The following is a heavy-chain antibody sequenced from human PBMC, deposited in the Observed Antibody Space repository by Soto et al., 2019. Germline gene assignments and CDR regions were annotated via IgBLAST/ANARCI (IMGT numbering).Heavy chain of an antibody. J-gene: IGHJ3*01. D-gene: IGHD6-25*01. CDR3: AKDCSRGRSVLRAFEL. Sequence: QEQLVESGGGVVQPGTSLRLSCAASGFTFSSYGIHWVRRAPGKGLEWVAVISHDGSKKYYADSVTGRFTISRDNSKNTQYLQMNSISAKDRAVYFCAKDCSRGRSVLRAFELWGKGTVVNVSS. CDR2: ISHDGSKK. V-gene: IGHV3-30*18. CDR1: GFTFSSYG.